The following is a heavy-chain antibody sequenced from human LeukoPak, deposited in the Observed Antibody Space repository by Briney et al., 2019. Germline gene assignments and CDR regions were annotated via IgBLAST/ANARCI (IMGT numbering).Heavy chain of an antibody. CDR1: GGSISSGGYY. J-gene: IGHJ4*02. D-gene: IGHD4-17*01. CDR3: ARLEYGDYVGDWDRDY. V-gene: IGHV4-31*03. CDR2: IYYSGST. Sequence: PSETLSLTCTVSGGSISSGGYYWSWIRQHPGKGLEWIGYIYYSGSTYYNPSLKSRVTISVDTSKNQFSLKLSSVTAADTAVYYCARLEYGDYVGDWDRDYWGQGTLVTVSS.